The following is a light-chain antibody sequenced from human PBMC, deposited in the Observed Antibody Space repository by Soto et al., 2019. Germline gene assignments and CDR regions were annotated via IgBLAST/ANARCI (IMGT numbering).Light chain of an antibody. CDR1: QGISTL. V-gene: IGKV1-12*01. CDR2: AAS. Sequence: SLSASVGDRVTIPCRASQGISTLLAWYQQKPGKAPHLLIYAASRLQSGVPSRFSGSGSGTDFTLTISSLQPEDSATYYCQQANSLPLTFGGGTKVDIK. J-gene: IGKJ4*01. CDR3: QQANSLPLT.